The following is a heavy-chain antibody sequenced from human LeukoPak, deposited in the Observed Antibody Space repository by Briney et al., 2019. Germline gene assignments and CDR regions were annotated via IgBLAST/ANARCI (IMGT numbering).Heavy chain of an antibody. J-gene: IGHJ5*02. V-gene: IGHV1-2*04. CDR1: GYTFTGYY. CDR3: ARDYYGSGSYYRWFDP. CDR2: INPNSGGT. D-gene: IGHD3-10*01. Sequence: ASVKVSCKASGYTFTGYYMHWVRQAPGQGLEWMGWINPNSGGTNYAQKFQGWVTMTRDTSISTAYMELSRLRSGDTAVYYCARDYYGSGSYYRWFDPWGQGTLVTVSS.